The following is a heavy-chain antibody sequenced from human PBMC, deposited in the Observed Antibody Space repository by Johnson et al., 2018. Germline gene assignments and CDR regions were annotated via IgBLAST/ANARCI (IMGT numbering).Heavy chain of an antibody. CDR2: IVVGSGNT. V-gene: IGHV1-58*01. D-gene: IGHD1-26*01. J-gene: IGHJ6*02. CDR1: GFTFTSSA. CDR3: AADHPVGATRGRYYDYGMDV. Sequence: QLVQSGPEVKKPGTSVKVSCKASGFTFTSSAVQWVRQARGQRLEWIGWIVVGSGNTNYAQTFQERVTITRDMSTSTAYMELSSRRSEDTAVSYGAADHPVGATRGRYYDYGMDVWGQGTTVTVSS.